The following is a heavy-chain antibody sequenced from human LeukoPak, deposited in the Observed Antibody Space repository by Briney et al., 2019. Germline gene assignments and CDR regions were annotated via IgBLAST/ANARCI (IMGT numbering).Heavy chain of an antibody. D-gene: IGHD5-18*01. V-gene: IGHV3-74*01. CDR2: INSDGSST. Sequence: PGGSLRLPCAASGFTFSSYWMHWVRQAPGKGLVWVSRINSDGSSTSYADSVKGRFTISRDNAKNTLYLQMNSLTAEDTAVYYCARVRGYYSAYYFDYWGQGTLVTVSS. J-gene: IGHJ4*02. CDR1: GFTFSSYW. CDR3: ARVRGYYSAYYFDY.